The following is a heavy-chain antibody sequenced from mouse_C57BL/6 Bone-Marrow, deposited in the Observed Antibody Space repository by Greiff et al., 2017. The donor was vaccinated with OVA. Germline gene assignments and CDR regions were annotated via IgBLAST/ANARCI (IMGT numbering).Heavy chain of an antibody. CDR2: IHPNSGST. Sequence: QVQLQQPGAELVKPGASVKLSCKASGYTFTSYWMHWVKQRPGQGLEWIGMIHPNSGSTNYNEKFKSKATLTVDKSSSTAYMQLSSLTSEDSAVYYCARFPWDIIEFITTVVAGTGWGQGTTLTVSS. V-gene: IGHV1-64*01. CDR1: GYTFTSYW. J-gene: IGHJ2*01. CDR3: ARFPWDIIEFITTVVAGTG. D-gene: IGHD1-1*01.